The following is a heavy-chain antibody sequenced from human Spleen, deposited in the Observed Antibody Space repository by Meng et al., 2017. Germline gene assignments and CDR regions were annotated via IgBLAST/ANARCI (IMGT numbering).Heavy chain of an antibody. D-gene: IGHD4-17*01. Sequence: SETLSLTCAASGYSISSGYFWGWVRQPPGKGLEWTGTIYHSGTSYYNPSLRSRVTMSVDTSKNQFSLKLSSVTAADTAVYYCARTAVSTWQDAFDIWGQGTKVTVSS. CDR1: GYSISSGYF. V-gene: IGHV4-38-2*01. J-gene: IGHJ3*02. CDR3: ARTAVSTWQDAFDI. CDR2: IYHSGTS.